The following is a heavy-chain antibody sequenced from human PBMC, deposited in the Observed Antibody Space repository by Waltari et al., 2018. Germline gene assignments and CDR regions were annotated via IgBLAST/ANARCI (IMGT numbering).Heavy chain of an antibody. CDR2: INHRGRP. CDR3: AGGRGLCGGDCYPYWYFDL. CDR1: GGSFSGYY. Sequence: QVQLQQWGAGLLKPSETLSLTCAVYGGSFSGYYWSWIRQPPGKGLEWIGAINHRGRPSVSPSLRSRVTISVDTSKNQLSLKLSSVTAADTAVYYCAGGRGLCGGDCYPYWYFDLWGRGTLVTVSS. V-gene: IGHV4-34*01. D-gene: IGHD2-21*02. J-gene: IGHJ2*01.